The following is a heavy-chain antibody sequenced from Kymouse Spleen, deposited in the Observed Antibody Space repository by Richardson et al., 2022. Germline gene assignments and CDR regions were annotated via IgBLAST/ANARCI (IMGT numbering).Heavy chain of an antibody. J-gene: IGHJ5*02. CDR3: ARARYYDILTGYYSYWFDP. Sequence: EVQLVESGGGVVRPGGSLRLSCAASGFTFDDYGMSWVRQAPGKGLEWVSGINWNGGSTGYADSVKGRFTISRDNAKNSLYLQMNSLRAEDTALYYCARARYYDILTGYYSYWFDPWGQGTLVTVSS. V-gene: IGHV3-20*d01. CDR2: INWNGGST. CDR1: GFTFDDYG. D-gene: IGHD3-9*01.